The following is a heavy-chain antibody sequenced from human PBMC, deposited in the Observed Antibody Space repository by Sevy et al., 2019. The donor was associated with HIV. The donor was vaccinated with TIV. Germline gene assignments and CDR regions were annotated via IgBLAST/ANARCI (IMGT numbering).Heavy chain of an antibody. Sequence: GGSLRLSCAASGFTFSSYSMNWVRQAPGKGLQWVSSISSSSSYIYYADSVKGRFTISRDNAKNSLYLQMNSLRAEDTAVYYCARDLRGVSAGMDVWGQWTTVTVSS. D-gene: IGHD2-21*01. V-gene: IGHV3-21*01. CDR1: GFTFSSYS. CDR3: ARDLRGVSAGMDV. CDR2: ISSSSSYI. J-gene: IGHJ6*02.